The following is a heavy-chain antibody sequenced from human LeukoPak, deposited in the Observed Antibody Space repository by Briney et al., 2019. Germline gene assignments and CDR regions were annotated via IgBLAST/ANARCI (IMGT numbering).Heavy chain of an antibody. D-gene: IGHD6-13*01. CDR2: IYYSGST. CDR1: GGSISSYY. V-gene: IGHV4-59*01. CDR3: ARGSQLGFDY. Sequence: SETLSLTCTVSGGSISSYYWSRLRQPPGKGLEWIGYIYYSGSTNYNPSLKSRVTISVDTSKNQFSLKLSSVTAADTAVYYCARGSQLGFDYWGQGTLVTVSS. J-gene: IGHJ4*02.